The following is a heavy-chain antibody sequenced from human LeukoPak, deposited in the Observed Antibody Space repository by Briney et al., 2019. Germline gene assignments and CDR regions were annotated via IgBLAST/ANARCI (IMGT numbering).Heavy chain of an antibody. V-gene: IGHV3-21*01. CDR1: GFTFSSYG. D-gene: IGHD1-7*01. Sequence: PGRSLRLSCAASGFTFSSYGMHWVRQAPGKGLEWVSCISSSSSYIYYADSVKGRFTISRDNAKNSLYLQMNSLRVEDTAVYYCARAHNWKYGTFDYWGQGTLVTVSS. CDR2: ISSSSSYI. J-gene: IGHJ4*02. CDR3: ARAHNWKYGTFDY.